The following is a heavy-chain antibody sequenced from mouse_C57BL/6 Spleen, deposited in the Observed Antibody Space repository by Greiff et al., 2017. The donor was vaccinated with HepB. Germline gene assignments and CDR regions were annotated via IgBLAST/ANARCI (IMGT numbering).Heavy chain of an antibody. D-gene: IGHD2-5*01. CDR3: AAEGDSNFAWFAY. J-gene: IGHJ3*01. Sequence: QVQLQQSGAELVKPGASVKMSCKASGYTFTSYWITWVKQRPGQGLEWIGDIYPGSGSTNYNEKFKSKATLTVDTSSSTAYMQLSSLTSEDSAVYYCAAEGDSNFAWFAYWGQGTLVTVSA. V-gene: IGHV1-55*01. CDR1: GYTFTSYW. CDR2: IYPGSGST.